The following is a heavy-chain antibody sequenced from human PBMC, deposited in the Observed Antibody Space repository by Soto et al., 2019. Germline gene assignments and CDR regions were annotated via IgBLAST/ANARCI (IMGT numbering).Heavy chain of an antibody. Sequence: QVELVQSGAEVKKPGSSVKVSCEASEDTFRNYAISWVRQAPAQGLEWMGGIIPIFGTANYAQKFQDRVTITAATSANTVCLELSSLRSEDTAVYYCASTKYDSSAYYYWYLGLWGRGTLVTVSS. V-gene: IGHV1-69*06. CDR1: EDTFRNYA. CDR2: IIPIFGTA. D-gene: IGHD3-22*01. J-gene: IGHJ2*01. CDR3: ASTKYDSSAYYYWYLGL.